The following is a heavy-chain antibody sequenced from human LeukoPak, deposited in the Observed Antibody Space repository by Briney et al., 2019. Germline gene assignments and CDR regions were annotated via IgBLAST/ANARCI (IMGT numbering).Heavy chain of an antibody. CDR2: IYPGDSDT. CDR1: GYSFTSYW. V-gene: IGHV5-51*01. Sequence: GESLKISCKGSGYSFTSYWIGWVRQMPGKGLEWMGIIYPGDSDTRYSPSFQGQVTISADKSISTAYLQWSSLKASDTAMYYCARPYYYRGSLMLFFDYWGQGSLVTVSS. J-gene: IGHJ4*02. D-gene: IGHD3-10*01. CDR3: ARPYYYRGSLMLFFDY.